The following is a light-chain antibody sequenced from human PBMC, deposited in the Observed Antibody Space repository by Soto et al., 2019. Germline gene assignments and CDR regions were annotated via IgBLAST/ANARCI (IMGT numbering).Light chain of an antibody. CDR2: LGS. CDR3: MQALQTPFT. J-gene: IGKJ3*01. CDR1: QSLLYSNGYTY. V-gene: IGKV2-28*01. Sequence: DIVMTQSPLSLPVTPGEPASISCRSSQSLLYSNGYTYLDWYLQKPGQSPQLLIYLGSYRASGVADRFSGSGSGTDFTLEISRVEAEDVGVYYCMQALQTPFTFGPGTKVDIK.